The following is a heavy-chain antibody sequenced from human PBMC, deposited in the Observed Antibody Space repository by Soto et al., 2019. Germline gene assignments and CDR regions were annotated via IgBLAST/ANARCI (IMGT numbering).Heavy chain of an antibody. CDR1: GYSFTSYW. D-gene: IGHD6-19*01. Sequence: GESLKISCKGSGYSFTSYWISWVRQMPGKGLEWMGRIDPSDSYTNYSPSFQGHDTISADKSISTAYLQWSSLKASDTAMYYCAIIAVAGSYYYYYGMDVWGQGTTVTVS. J-gene: IGHJ6*02. CDR2: IDPSDSYT. V-gene: IGHV5-10-1*01. CDR3: AIIAVAGSYYYYYGMDV.